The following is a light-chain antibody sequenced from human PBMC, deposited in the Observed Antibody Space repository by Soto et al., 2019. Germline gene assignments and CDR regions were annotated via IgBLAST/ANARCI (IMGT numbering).Light chain of an antibody. Sequence: QSALTQPASVSGSPGQSITISCTGTSSDVGGYDYVSWYQQYPAKAPKLLIYDVSSRPSGVSNRFSGSKSGNTASLTISGLQAEDEADYYCTSYTRSSSPWVFGGGTNLTVL. J-gene: IGLJ3*02. CDR2: DVS. V-gene: IGLV2-14*01. CDR3: TSYTRSSSPWV. CDR1: SSDVGGYDY.